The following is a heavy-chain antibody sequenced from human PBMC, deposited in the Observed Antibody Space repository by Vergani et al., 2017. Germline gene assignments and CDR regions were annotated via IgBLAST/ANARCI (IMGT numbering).Heavy chain of an antibody. CDR2: IIPIFGTA. Sequence: QVQLVQSGAEVKKPGSSVKVSCKASGGTFSSYAISWVRQAPGQGLEWMGGIIPIFGTANYAQKFQGRVTITADESTSTAYMELSSLRSEDTAVYYCAGRDIRIFGVVIIRGYYDCGMDVWGQGTTVTVSS. CDR1: GGTFSSYA. D-gene: IGHD3-3*01. J-gene: IGHJ6*02. CDR3: AGRDIRIFGVVIIRGYYDCGMDV. V-gene: IGHV1-69*01.